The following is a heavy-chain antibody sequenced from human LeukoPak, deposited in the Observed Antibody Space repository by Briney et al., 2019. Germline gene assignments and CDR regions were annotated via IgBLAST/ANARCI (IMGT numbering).Heavy chain of an antibody. J-gene: IGHJ4*02. CDR1: RFSFSNYD. CDR2: MHPNNGDT. CDR3: ARDGGAY. V-gene: IGHV1-8*03. Sequence: ASVKVSCKASRFSFSNYDVNWVRQAPGQGLEWMGWMHPNNGDTGYTHNLQGRVTITTDESTSTAYMELSSLRSEDTAVYYCARDGGAYWGQGTLVTVSS. D-gene: IGHD3-16*01.